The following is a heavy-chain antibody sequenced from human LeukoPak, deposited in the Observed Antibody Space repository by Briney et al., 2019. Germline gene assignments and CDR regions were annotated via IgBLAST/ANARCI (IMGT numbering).Heavy chain of an antibody. V-gene: IGHV3-7*01. Sequence: GGSLRLSCEGSAFIFSGHWMNWVRQTPGKGLEWVASIKEDGSERQYVDSVKGRFSISRDNTKGSLFLHLNSLRAEDTAVYYCARDSVGATNYFDYWGQGTLVTVSS. D-gene: IGHD1-26*01. CDR3: ARDSVGATNYFDY. CDR2: IKEDGSER. J-gene: IGHJ4*02. CDR1: AFIFSGHW.